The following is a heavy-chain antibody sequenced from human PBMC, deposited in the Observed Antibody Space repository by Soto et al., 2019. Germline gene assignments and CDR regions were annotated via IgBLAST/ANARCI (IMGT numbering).Heavy chain of an antibody. CDR1: GGTFSSYA. CDR3: ARGYYDSSGYGYYYYGMDV. V-gene: IGHV1-69*13. J-gene: IGHJ6*02. D-gene: IGHD3-22*01. Sequence: ASVKVSCKASGGTFSSYAISWVRQAPGQGVEWMGGIIPIFGTANYAQKFQGRVTITADESTSTAYMELSSLRSEDTAVYYCARGYYDSSGYGYYYYGMDVWGQGXTVTVSS. CDR2: IIPIFGTA.